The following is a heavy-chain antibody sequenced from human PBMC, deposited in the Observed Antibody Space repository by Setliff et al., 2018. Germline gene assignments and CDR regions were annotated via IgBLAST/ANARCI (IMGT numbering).Heavy chain of an antibody. J-gene: IGHJ3*02. D-gene: IGHD6-19*01. V-gene: IGHV4-34*01. CDR2: INHSGST. Sequence: SETLSLTCAVYGGSFSTYYWIWIRQPPGKGLEWIGEINHSGSTNYNPSLKSRVTISVDTSKNQFSLKLSSVTAADTAVYYCARDPGSGWYDQDAFDIWGQGTMVTVSS. CDR3: ARDPGSGWYDQDAFDI. CDR1: GGSFSTYY.